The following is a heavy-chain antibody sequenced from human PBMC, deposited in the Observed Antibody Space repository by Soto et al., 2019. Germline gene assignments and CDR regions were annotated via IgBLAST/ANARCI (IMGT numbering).Heavy chain of an antibody. D-gene: IGHD5-12*01. J-gene: IGHJ4*02. V-gene: IGHV4-59*01. CDR3: ARAGRVATIPSETRYYFDY. Sequence: SETLSLTCTVSGGSISSYYWSWIRQPPGKGLEWIGYIYYSGSTNYNPSLKSRVTISVDTSKNQFSLKLSSVTAADTAVYYCARAGRVATIPSETRYYFDYWGQGTLVTVSS. CDR2: IYYSGST. CDR1: GGSISSYY.